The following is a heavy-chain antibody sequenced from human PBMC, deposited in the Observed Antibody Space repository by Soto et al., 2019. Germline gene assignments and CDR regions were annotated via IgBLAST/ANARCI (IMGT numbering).Heavy chain of an antibody. D-gene: IGHD3-3*01. J-gene: IGHJ4*02. Sequence: QITLNESGPTVVSPTETLTLTCRFSGFSLTTSGVGVGWIRQSPGKAPEWLALIYWDDDKRYSASLKSRLTITKDTSKNQVVLTVSDLDTTDTATYYCAHRVLRTVFGLVTTTAIFFDFWGPGTPVAVSS. CDR1: GFSLTTSGVG. CDR3: AHRVLRTVFGLVTTTAIFFDF. V-gene: IGHV2-5*02. CDR2: IYWDDDK.